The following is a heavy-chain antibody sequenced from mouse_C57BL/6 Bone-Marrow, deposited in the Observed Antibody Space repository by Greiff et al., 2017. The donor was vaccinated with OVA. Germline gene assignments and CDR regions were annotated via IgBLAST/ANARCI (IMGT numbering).Heavy chain of an antibody. CDR2: LDPEDGET. CDR3: ARYDGYYDWYFDV. V-gene: IGHV14-2*01. J-gene: IGHJ1*03. D-gene: IGHD2-3*01. Sequence: EVQLQQSGAELVKPGASVKLSCTASGFNIKDYYMHWVKQRTEQGLEWIGRLDPEDGETKSAPKFQGKATITADTSYNTAYLQLSSLTSEDTAVYYCARYDGYYDWYFDVGGTGTTVTVSS. CDR1: GFNIKDYY.